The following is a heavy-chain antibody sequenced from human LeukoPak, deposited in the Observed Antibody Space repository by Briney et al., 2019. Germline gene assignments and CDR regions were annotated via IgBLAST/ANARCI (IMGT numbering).Heavy chain of an antibody. CDR2: INHSGST. V-gene: IGHV4-34*01. CDR1: GGSFSGYY. CDR3: ARGNGLPYYYYMDV. Sequence: PSETLSLTCAVYGGSFSGYYWSWIRQPPGKGLEWIGEINHSGSTNYNPSLKSRVTISVDTSKNQFSLKLSSVTAADTAVYYCARGNGLPYYYYMDVWGKGTTVTVSS. D-gene: IGHD3/OR15-3a*01. J-gene: IGHJ6*03.